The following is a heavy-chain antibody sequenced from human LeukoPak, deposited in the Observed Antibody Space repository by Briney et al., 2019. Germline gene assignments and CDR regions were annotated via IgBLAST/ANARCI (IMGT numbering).Heavy chain of an antibody. Sequence: PGGSLRLSCAASGFIFSSYGMHWVRQAPGKGLEWVAIIWSDGSNKYYVDSVKGRFTISRDNSKNTLFLQMNSLRVEDTAVYYCARGWTHYGMDVWGQGTTVTVSS. CDR2: IWSDGSNK. CDR1: GFIFSSYG. V-gene: IGHV3-33*01. J-gene: IGHJ6*02. CDR3: ARGWTHYGMDV. D-gene: IGHD3/OR15-3a*01.